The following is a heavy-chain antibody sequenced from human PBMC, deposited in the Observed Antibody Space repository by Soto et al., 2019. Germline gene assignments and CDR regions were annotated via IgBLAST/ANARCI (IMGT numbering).Heavy chain of an antibody. D-gene: IGHD3-10*01. Sequence: SETLSLTCAVYGGSFSGYYWSWIRQPPGKGLEWIGEINHSGSTNYNPSLKSRVTISVDTYKNQFSLKLSSVTAADTAVYYCARGGITKVRGVIGRGFDPWGQGTLVTVSS. J-gene: IGHJ5*02. V-gene: IGHV4-34*01. CDR2: INHSGST. CDR3: ARGGITKVRGVIGRGFDP. CDR1: GGSFSGYY.